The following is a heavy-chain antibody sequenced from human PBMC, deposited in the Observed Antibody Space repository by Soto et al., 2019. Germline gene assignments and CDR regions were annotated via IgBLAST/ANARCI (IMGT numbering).Heavy chain of an antibody. J-gene: IGHJ4*02. D-gene: IGHD3-22*01. Sequence: PSETLSLTCTVSGGSISSYYWSWIRQPAGKGLEWIGRIYTSGSTNYNPSLKGRVTISVDTSKKQFSLKLSSVTAADTAVYYCARMGYYYDTSGTYFLFDYWGQGPLVTVSS. CDR2: IYTSGST. V-gene: IGHV4-4*07. CDR3: ARMGYYYDTSGTYFLFDY. CDR1: GGSISSYY.